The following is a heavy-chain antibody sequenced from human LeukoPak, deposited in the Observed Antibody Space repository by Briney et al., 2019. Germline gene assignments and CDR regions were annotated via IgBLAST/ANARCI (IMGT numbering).Heavy chain of an antibody. J-gene: IGHJ4*02. CDR3: ARDLSGSVISFDY. D-gene: IGHD2/OR15-2a*01. CDR2: INSNSGGT. CDR1: GYTFTGYY. Sequence: ASVKVSCKASGYTFTGYYMHWVRQAPGQGLEWMGWINSNSGGTNYAQKFQGRVTMTRDTSISTAYMELSRLRSDDTAVYYCARDLSGSVISFDYWGQGTLVTVSS. V-gene: IGHV1-2*02.